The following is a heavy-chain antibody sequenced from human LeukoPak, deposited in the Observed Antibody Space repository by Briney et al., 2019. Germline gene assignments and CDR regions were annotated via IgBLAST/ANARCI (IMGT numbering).Heavy chain of an antibody. Sequence: GGSLRLSCAASGFTFSSYAMSWVRQAPGKGLEWVSYISSSGSTIYYADSVKGRFTISRDNAKNSLYLQMNSLRAEDTAVYYCARGGIVGAPDDAFDIWGQGTMVTVSS. D-gene: IGHD1-26*01. CDR1: GFTFSSYA. CDR3: ARGGIVGAPDDAFDI. V-gene: IGHV3-48*04. J-gene: IGHJ3*02. CDR2: ISSSGSTI.